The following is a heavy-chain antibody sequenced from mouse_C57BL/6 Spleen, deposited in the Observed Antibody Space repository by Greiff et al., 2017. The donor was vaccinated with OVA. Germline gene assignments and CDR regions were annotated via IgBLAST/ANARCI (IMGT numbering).Heavy chain of an antibody. CDR3: ARGGTTVVATTHFDY. J-gene: IGHJ2*01. CDR1: GYTFTSYW. CDR2: IYPSDSET. V-gene: IGHV1-61*01. Sequence: QVQLKQPGAELVRPGSSVKLSCKASGYTFTSYWMDWVKQRPGQGLEWIGNIYPSDSETHYNQKFKDKATLTVDKSSSTAYMQLSSLTSEDSAVYYCARGGTTVVATTHFDYWGQGTTLTVSS. D-gene: IGHD1-1*01.